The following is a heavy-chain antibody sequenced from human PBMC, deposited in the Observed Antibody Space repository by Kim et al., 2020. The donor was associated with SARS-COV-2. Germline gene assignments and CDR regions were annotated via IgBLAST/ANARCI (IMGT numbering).Heavy chain of an antibody. CDR3: ARDLGGYYDILTGLGLPMGFDY. Sequence: GGSLRLSCAASGFTFSSYSMNWVRQAPGKGLEWVSYISSSSSTIYYADSVKGRFTISRDNAKNSLYLQMNSLRDEDTAVYYCARDLGGYYDILTGLGLPMGFDYWGPGTLVTVSS. V-gene: IGHV3-48*02. CDR1: GFTFSSYS. CDR2: ISSSSSTI. D-gene: IGHD3-9*01. J-gene: IGHJ4*02.